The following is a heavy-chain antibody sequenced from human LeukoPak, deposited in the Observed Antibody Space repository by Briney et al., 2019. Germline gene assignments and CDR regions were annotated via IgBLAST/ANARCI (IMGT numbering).Heavy chain of an antibody. Sequence: GGSLRLSCAASGFTFSSYGMHWVRQAPGKGLEWVAVIWYDGSNKYYAGSVKGRFTISRDNSKNTLYLQMNSLRAEDTAVYYCARDRDCSGGSCYGILDYWGQGTLVTVSS. J-gene: IGHJ4*02. CDR2: IWYDGSNK. CDR3: ARDRDCSGGSCYGILDY. V-gene: IGHV3-33*01. CDR1: GFTFSSYG. D-gene: IGHD2-15*01.